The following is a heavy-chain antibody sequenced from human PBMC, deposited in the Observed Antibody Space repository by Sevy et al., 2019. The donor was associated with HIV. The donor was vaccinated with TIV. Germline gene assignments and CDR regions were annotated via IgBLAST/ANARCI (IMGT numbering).Heavy chain of an antibody. CDR1: GFTFSSYS. Sequence: GGSLRLSCAASGFTFSSYSMNWFRQAPGKGLEWVSSISSGSTYIYYVDSVKGRFTISRDNAKNSLYLQMNSLRAEDTAVYYCASDRGVGTSSYGMDVWGQGTTVTVSS. D-gene: IGHD1-26*01. CDR3: ASDRGVGTSSYGMDV. CDR2: ISSGSTYI. V-gene: IGHV3-21*01. J-gene: IGHJ6*02.